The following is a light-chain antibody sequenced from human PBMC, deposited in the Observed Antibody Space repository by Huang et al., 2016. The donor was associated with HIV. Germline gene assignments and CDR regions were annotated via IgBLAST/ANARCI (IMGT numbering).Light chain of an antibody. Sequence: PGETATLSCRASQSVNRYLAWYQQKPGQAPRLLIYGASNRATGIPARFSGSGSGTDLTLTIRSLEPEDFAVYCCQQRRNWPPITFGQGTRLEIK. CDR1: QSVNRY. J-gene: IGKJ5*01. CDR2: GAS. CDR3: QQRRNWPPIT. V-gene: IGKV3-11*01.